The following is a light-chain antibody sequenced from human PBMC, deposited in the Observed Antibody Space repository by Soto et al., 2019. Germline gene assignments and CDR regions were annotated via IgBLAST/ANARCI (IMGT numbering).Light chain of an antibody. CDR2: GAS. J-gene: IGKJ1*01. CDR1: QSVRSD. V-gene: IGKV3-15*01. Sequence: EIVMTQSPATLSVSPGERATLSCRASQSVRSDLAWYQQKPGQAPRLLIYGASTRATGIPARFSGSGSGTELTLTIGSLQSEDFAVYYCQQYNNWPWTFGQGTKVEIK. CDR3: QQYNNWPWT.